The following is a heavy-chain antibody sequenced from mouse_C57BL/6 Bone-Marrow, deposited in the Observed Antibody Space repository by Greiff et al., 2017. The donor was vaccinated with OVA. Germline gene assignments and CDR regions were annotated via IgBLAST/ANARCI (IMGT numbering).Heavy chain of an antibody. CDR1: GYTFTDYE. CDR3: TGWGQLRRRYYFDY. D-gene: IGHD3-2*02. CDR2: IDPETGGT. J-gene: IGHJ2*01. V-gene: IGHV1-15*01. Sequence: QVQLQQSGAELVRPGASVTLSCKASGYTFTDYEMHWVKQTPVHGLEWIGAIDPETGGTAYNQKFKGKAILTADKSSSTAYMELRSLTSEDSAVYYCTGWGQLRRRYYFDYWGQGTTLTVSS.